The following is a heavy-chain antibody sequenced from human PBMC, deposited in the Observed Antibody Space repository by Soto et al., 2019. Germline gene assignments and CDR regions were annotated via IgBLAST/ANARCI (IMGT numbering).Heavy chain of an antibody. Sequence: SETLSLTCAVSGGSISSGGYSWSWIRQPPGKGLEWIGYIYHSGSTYYNPSLKSRVTISVDRSKNQFSLKLSSVTAADTAVYYCARERATTYDFWFDSWGQGTLVTVSS. CDR1: GGSISSGGYS. CDR3: ARERATTYDFWFDS. CDR2: IYHSGST. V-gene: IGHV4-30-2*01. D-gene: IGHD3-3*01. J-gene: IGHJ5*01.